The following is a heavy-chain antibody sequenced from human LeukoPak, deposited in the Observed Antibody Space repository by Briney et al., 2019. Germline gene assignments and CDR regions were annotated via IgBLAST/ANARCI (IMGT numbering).Heavy chain of an antibody. CDR2: INHSGST. V-gene: IGHV4-34*01. Sequence: ETLSLTCAVYGGSFSGYYWSWIRQPPRRGQEWIGEINHSGSTNYNPSLKSRVTISVDTSKNQFSLKLSSVTAADTAVYYCARRLSWHMDVWGKGTTVTVSS. CDR3: ARRLSWHMDV. CDR1: GGSFSGYY. J-gene: IGHJ6*03. D-gene: IGHD2-15*01.